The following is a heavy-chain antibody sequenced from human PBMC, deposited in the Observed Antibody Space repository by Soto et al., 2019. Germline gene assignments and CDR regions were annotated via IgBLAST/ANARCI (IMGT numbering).Heavy chain of an antibody. D-gene: IGHD2-2*02. CDR3: ARDGFPIVVVPAAIFQFDY. CDR1: GYTFTSYG. CDR2: ISAYNGNT. Sequence: ASVKASCKAFGYTFTSYGISWVRQAPGLGLRWTGWISAYNGNTNYAQKLQGRVTMTTNTSTSTAYMELRSLRSDDTAVYYCARDGFPIVVVPAAIFQFDYWGQGTLVTVSS. V-gene: IGHV1-18*04. J-gene: IGHJ4*02.